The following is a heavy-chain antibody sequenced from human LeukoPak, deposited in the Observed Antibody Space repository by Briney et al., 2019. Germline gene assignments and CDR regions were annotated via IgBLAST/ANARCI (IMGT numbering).Heavy chain of an antibody. V-gene: IGHV3-9*01. CDR1: GFTFDDYA. CDR3: ARDGVVRGGTRFDP. Sequence: GRSLRLSCAASGFTFDDYAMHWVRQAPGKGLEWVSGISWNSGSIGYADSVKGRFTISRDNAKNSLYLQMNSLRAEDTAVYYCARDGVVRGGTRFDPWGQGTLVTVSS. J-gene: IGHJ5*02. D-gene: IGHD3-10*01. CDR2: ISWNSGSI.